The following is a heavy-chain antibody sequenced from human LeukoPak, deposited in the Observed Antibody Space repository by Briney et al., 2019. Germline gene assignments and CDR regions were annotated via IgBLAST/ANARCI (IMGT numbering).Heavy chain of an antibody. Sequence: SQTLSLTCTVSGGSISSGSYYWSWIRQPAGKGLEWIGRIYTSGSTNYDPSLKSRVTISVDTSKNQFSLKLSSATAADTAVYYCAREGLGGSRKYYYYYGMDVWGQGTTVTVSS. CDR3: AREGLGGSRKYYYYYGMDV. V-gene: IGHV4-61*02. D-gene: IGHD3-10*01. J-gene: IGHJ6*02. CDR1: GGSISSGSYY. CDR2: IYTSGST.